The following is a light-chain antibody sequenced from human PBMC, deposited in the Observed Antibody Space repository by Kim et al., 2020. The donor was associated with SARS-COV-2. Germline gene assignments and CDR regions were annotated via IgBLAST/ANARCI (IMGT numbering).Light chain of an antibody. J-gene: IGLJ2*01. V-gene: IGLV1-51*01. Sequence: GQTVTISCSGSSSNIGNNYVSWYQQLPGTAPKLHIYDNNKRPSVIPDRFSGSKSGTSATLGITGLQTGDEADYYCGTWDSSLSAVVFGGGTQLTVL. CDR2: DNN. CDR3: GTWDSSLSAVV. CDR1: SSNIGNNY.